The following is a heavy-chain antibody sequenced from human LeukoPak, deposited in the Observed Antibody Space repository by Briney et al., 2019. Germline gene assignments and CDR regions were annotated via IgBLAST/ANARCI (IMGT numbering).Heavy chain of an antibody. V-gene: IGHV3-53*01. J-gene: IGHJ6*02. CDR1: GFTVSSNY. CDR3: ARGPHYYYYGMEV. CDR2: IYSGGST. Sequence: GGSLRVSCAASGFTVSSNYMSWVRQAPGKGLEWVSVIYSGGSTYYADSVKGRFTISRDNSKNTLYLQMNSLRAEDTAVYYCARGPHYYYYGMEVWGQGTTVTVSS.